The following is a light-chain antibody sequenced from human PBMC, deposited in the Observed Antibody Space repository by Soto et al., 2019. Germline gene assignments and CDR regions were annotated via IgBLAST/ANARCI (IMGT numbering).Light chain of an antibody. CDR3: QVWDSSRDHVV. J-gene: IGLJ2*01. CDR1: NIGSKS. CDR2: DDS. Sequence: SYELTQPPSVSVAPGQTARITCGGNNIGSKSVHWYQQKSGQAPVMVVHDDSDRPSGIPERFSGSNTGNTATLTISRVEAGDEADYYCQVWDSSRDHVVFGGGTKVTVL. V-gene: IGLV3-21*02.